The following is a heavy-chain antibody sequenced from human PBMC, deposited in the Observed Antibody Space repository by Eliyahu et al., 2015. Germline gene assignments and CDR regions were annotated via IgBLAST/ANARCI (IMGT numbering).Heavy chain of an antibody. CDR3: ARDRGGGSSDY. D-gene: IGHD6-6*01. V-gene: IGHV4-38-2*02. CDR1: GYSISSGFF. J-gene: IGHJ4*02. Sequence: QVQLQESGPGLVKPSETLSLTCAASGYSISSGFFSGWIRQSPGKGLEWIGSVTHTGGTSYNPSLKSRVIISVDTSKNQFSLILKSVTAADTAFYYCARDRGGGSSDYWGQGLLVTVSS. CDR2: VTHTGGT.